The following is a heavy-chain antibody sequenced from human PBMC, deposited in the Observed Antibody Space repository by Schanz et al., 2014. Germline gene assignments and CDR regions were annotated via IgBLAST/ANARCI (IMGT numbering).Heavy chain of an antibody. D-gene: IGHD6-6*01. V-gene: IGHV3-53*01. J-gene: IGHJ6*02. CDR2: MYINSGST. CDR1: GFTVNTNY. CDR3: VREGSSSPDCCYYNGMDV. Sequence: EVQLVESGGGLIQPGGSLRLSCAVSGFTVNTNYMSWVRQAPGKGLEWISSMYINSGSTQYADSVKGRFIISRDSSKNTLFLQMNSLRAEDTAVYYCVREGSSSPDCCYYNGMDVWGQGTTVTVSS.